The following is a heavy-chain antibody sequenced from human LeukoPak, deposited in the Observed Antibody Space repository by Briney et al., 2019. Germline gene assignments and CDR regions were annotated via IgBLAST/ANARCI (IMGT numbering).Heavy chain of an antibody. Sequence: GGSLTLSCVASGFTFSSYWMNWVRQAPGKGLEWVANIKQDGSETHYVDSVKGRLTISRDNAKNSLYLQMNSLRVEDTAVYYCVQGGWLDYWGQGILVTVSS. D-gene: IGHD2-15*01. V-gene: IGHV3-7*01. CDR2: IKQDGSET. CDR1: GFTFSSYW. J-gene: IGHJ4*02. CDR3: VQGGWLDY.